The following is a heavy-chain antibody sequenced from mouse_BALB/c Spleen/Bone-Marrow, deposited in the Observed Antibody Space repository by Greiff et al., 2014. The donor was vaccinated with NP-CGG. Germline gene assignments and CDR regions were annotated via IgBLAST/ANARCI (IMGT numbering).Heavy chain of an antibody. CDR2: IYPGNDST. D-gene: IGHD4-1*01. V-gene: IGHV1-55*01. CDR1: GYSFTSYC. J-gene: IGHJ2*01. Sequence: QVQLQQSGAELVKPGTSVKMSCKASGYSFTSYCMHWVKQRPGQGLEWIGEIYPGNDSTNYNEKFKSKATLTVDTSSSTAYMQLNSLTSEDSAVYYCARQMDWDFDYWGQGITLTVSS. CDR3: ARQMDWDFDY.